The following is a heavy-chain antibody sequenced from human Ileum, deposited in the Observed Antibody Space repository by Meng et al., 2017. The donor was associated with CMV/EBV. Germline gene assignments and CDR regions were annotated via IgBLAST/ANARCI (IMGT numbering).Heavy chain of an antibody. CDR2: IHSGGGT. CDR3: ARDYGSGSYRHYFDY. Sequence: RPGESGPRRVKPSETLSLTCTVSRGSISSSDYYWGWVRQPPGKGLEWIASIHSGGGTYYNPSLKSRVTISVDTSENQFSLRLTSVTAADTAVYYCARDYGSGSYRHYFDYWGQGTLVTVSS. D-gene: IGHD3-10*01. J-gene: IGHJ4*02. V-gene: IGHV4-39*07. CDR1: RGSISSSDYY.